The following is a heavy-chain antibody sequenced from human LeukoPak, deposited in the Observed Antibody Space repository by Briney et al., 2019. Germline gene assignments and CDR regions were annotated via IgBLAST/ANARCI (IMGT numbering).Heavy chain of an antibody. D-gene: IGHD3-3*01. CDR1: GFTCSSYW. Sequence: PGGSLRLSCAASGFTCSSYWMSWVRQAPGKGLKWVANIKQDGSEKYYVDSVKGRFTISRDNAKNSMYLQMNSLRAEDTAVYYCARRYYDFWSGYRGGYDPWGQGTLVTVSS. CDR3: ARRYYDFWSGYRGGYDP. J-gene: IGHJ5*02. V-gene: IGHV3-7*01. CDR2: IKQDGSEK.